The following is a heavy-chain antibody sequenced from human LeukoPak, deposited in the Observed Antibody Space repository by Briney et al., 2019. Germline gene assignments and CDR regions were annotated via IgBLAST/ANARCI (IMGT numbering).Heavy chain of an antibody. J-gene: IGHJ5*02. V-gene: IGHV1-2*02. CDR2: INPNSGGT. D-gene: IGHD3-10*01. Sequence: EASVKVSCKASGYTFTGYYMHWVRQAPGQGLEWMGWINPNSGGTNYAQKFQGRVTMTRDTSISTAYMELSRLRSDDTAVYYCARDRPPRYYYGSGRDWFDPWGQGTLVTVSS. CDR3: ARDRPPRYYYGSGRDWFDP. CDR1: GYTFTGYY.